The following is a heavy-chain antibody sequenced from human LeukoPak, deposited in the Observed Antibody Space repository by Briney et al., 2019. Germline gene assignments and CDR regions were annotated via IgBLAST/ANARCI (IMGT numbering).Heavy chain of an antibody. CDR2: ISSSSSTI. J-gene: IGHJ4*02. CDR3: AKDWAFRGSLHLDY. Sequence: GGSLRLSCAASGLTFSAYSMNWVRQAPGKGLEWISYISSSSSTIYYAESVKGRFTISRDNAQNSLYLQMNSLRAEDTAVYYCAKDWAFRGSLHLDYWGQEPLVTVSS. V-gene: IGHV3-48*01. D-gene: IGHD1-26*01. CDR1: GLTFSAYS.